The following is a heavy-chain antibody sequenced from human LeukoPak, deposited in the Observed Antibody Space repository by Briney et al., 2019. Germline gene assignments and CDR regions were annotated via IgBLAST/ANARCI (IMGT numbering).Heavy chain of an antibody. V-gene: IGHV3-30*02. CDR1: GFTFSGHG. D-gene: IGHD3-22*01. CDR2: VRYDSSNK. CDR3: ARESESYDSSGSTFKY. Sequence: GGSLRLSCAASGFTFSGHGMHWVRQAPGKGLEWVAFVRYDSSNKYYAESVKGRFTISRDTSKNTLYMQMNSLRAEDTAVYYCARESESYDSSGSTFKYWGQGTLVTVSS. J-gene: IGHJ4*02.